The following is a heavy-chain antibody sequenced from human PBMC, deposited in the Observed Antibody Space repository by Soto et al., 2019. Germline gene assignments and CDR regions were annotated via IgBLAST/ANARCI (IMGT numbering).Heavy chain of an antibody. D-gene: IGHD3-16*01. J-gene: IGHJ4*02. V-gene: IGHV3-30*18. CDR2: MSYDGGNY. CDR1: GFTFSNYG. Sequence: QVQLVESGGGVVQPGRSLRLSCAASGFTFSNYGMHWVRQAPGKGLDWVAVMSYDGGNYYYADSVKGRFTISRDNSRSTLFLQMNSRRDEDTAVYYCAKISGGGGCYDPVDSWGQGTLVTASS. CDR3: AKISGGGGCYDPVDS.